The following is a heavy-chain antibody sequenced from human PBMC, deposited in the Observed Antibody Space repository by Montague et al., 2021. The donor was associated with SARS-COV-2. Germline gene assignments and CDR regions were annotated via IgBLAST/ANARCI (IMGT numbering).Heavy chain of an antibody. D-gene: IGHD2/OR15-2a*01. J-gene: IGHJ4*02. CDR1: GGSFSGYY. CDR3: TRARSKAIDY. V-gene: IGHV4-34*01. CDR2: INHSGST. Sequence: SETLSLTCAVYGGSFSGYYWSWVRQPPGKGLEWIGEINHSGSTKYKSSLKSRVTISADTSKNQFFLRLSSVTAADTALYFCTRARSKAIDYWGQGALVTVSS.